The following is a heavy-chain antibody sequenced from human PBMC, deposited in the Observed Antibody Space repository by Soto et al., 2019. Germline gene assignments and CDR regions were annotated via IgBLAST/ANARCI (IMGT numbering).Heavy chain of an antibody. Sequence: GGSLRLSCAASGFTFSSYSMNWVRQAPGKGLEWVSYISSSSSTIYYADSVKGRFTISRDNSKNTLYLQMNSLRAEDTAVYYCAKVSEEYCSGGSCYSDWFDPWGQGTLVTVSS. CDR1: GFTFSSYS. V-gene: IGHV3-48*01. CDR2: ISSSSSTI. CDR3: AKVSEEYCSGGSCYSDWFDP. J-gene: IGHJ5*02. D-gene: IGHD2-15*01.